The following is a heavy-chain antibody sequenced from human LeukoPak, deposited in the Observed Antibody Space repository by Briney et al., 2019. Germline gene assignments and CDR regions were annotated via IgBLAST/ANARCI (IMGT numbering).Heavy chain of an antibody. CDR3: AGGTATVTMEF. D-gene: IGHD4-17*01. CDR1: GFTFSSYG. J-gene: IGHJ4*02. Sequence: GGSLRLSCAASGFTFSSYGMHWVRQAPGKGLGWVAVISYDGSNKYYADSVKGRFTICRDNSKNTLYLQMNSLKAEDTAVYYCAGGTATVTMEFWGQGTLVTVSS. V-gene: IGHV3-30*03. CDR2: ISYDGSNK.